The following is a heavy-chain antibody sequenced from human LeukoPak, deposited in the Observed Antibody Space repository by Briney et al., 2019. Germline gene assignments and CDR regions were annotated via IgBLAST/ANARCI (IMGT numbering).Heavy chain of an antibody. CDR2: IYPGDSDT. CDR1: GYSLTSYW. D-gene: IGHD6-19*01. J-gene: IGHJ4*02. Sequence: GESLKISCKGSGYSLTSYWIGWVRQMPGKGLEWMGIIYPGDSDTRYSPSFQGQVTISADKSISTAYLQWSSLKASDTAMYYCASSSDSGWYYFDYWGQGTLVTVSS. CDR3: ASSSDSGWYYFDY. V-gene: IGHV5-51*01.